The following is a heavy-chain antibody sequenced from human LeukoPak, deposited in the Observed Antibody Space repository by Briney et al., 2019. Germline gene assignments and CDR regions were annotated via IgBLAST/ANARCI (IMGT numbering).Heavy chain of an antibody. CDR3: ADYYDSSPFDY. Sequence: GGSLGLSCAASGFTFSSYAMSWVRQAPGKGLEWVSAISGSGGSTYYADSVKGRFTISRDNSKNTLYLQMNSLRAEDTAVYYCADYYDSSPFDYWGQGTLVTVSS. CDR2: ISGSGGST. V-gene: IGHV3-23*01. J-gene: IGHJ4*02. D-gene: IGHD3-22*01. CDR1: GFTFSSYA.